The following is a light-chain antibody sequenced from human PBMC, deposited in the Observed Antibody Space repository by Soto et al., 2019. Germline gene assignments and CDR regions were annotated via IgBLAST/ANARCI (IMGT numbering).Light chain of an antibody. CDR1: QSVSSTL. V-gene: IGKV3-20*01. Sequence: VVTNSAGAVSLSPGERATLSCRASQSVSSTLLAWYQQKPGQAPRLLIYAASSRATGIPDRFSGSGSGTDFTLTISRLEPEDFAVYYCQQYGSSLFSFGPGTKVEIK. CDR2: AAS. J-gene: IGKJ3*01. CDR3: QQYGSSLFS.